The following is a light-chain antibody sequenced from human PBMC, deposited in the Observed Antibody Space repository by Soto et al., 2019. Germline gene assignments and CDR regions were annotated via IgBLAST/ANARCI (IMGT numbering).Light chain of an antibody. V-gene: IGKV3-20*01. CDR2: GAS. CDR3: QQFDRSPYT. J-gene: IGKJ2*01. Sequence: EIVLTQSPGTLSLSPGERATLSCRASQSVSSNYLAWYQHKPGQTPRLLLYGASSRATGIPARFSGSGSGTDFTLTISRLEPEDFAVYYCQQFDRSPYTFAQGTQLEI. CDR1: QSVSSNY.